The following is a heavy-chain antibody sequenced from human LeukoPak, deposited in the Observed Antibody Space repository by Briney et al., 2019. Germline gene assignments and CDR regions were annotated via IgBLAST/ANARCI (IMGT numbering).Heavy chain of an antibody. J-gene: IGHJ4*02. CDR1: GFTFSSYA. CDR2: ISYDGSNK. D-gene: IGHD4-23*01. V-gene: IGHV3-30-3*02. CDR3: AKFLATVVTPGDY. Sequence: RPGGSLRLSCAASGFTFSSYAMHWVRQAPGKGLEWVAVISYDGSNKYYADSVKGRFTISRDNSKNTLFLQMNSLRAEDTAIYYCAKFLATVVTPGDYWGQGALVTVSS.